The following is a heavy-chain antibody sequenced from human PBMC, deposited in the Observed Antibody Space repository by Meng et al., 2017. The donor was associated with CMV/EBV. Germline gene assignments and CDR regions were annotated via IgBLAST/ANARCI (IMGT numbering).Heavy chain of an antibody. V-gene: IGHV3-20*04. CDR3: ARDCSSTSCYTGFDY. D-gene: IGHD2-2*02. CDR1: GFTFDDYG. Sequence: GESLKISCAASGFTFDDYGMSWVRQAPGKGLEWVSGINWNGGSTGYADSVKGRFTISRDNAKNSLYLQMNSLRAEDTAVYYCARDCSSTSCYTGFDYWGQGTLVTVSS. J-gene: IGHJ4*02. CDR2: INWNGGST.